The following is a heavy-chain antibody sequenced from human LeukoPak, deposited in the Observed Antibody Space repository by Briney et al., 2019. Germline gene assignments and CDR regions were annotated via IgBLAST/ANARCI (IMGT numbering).Heavy chain of an antibody. D-gene: IGHD5-24*01. CDR3: ARGAGYNYPYYFDY. Sequence: GGSLRLSFASSGFTVSSNYINWGRQAPGKGPEGGSVIYGGGNIYYADSVKGRFTISRDNSKNTLYLQMNSLRAEDTAVYYCARGAGYNYPYYFDYWGQGTLVTVSS. CDR2: IYGGGNI. CDR1: GFTVSSNY. V-gene: IGHV3-53*01. J-gene: IGHJ4*02.